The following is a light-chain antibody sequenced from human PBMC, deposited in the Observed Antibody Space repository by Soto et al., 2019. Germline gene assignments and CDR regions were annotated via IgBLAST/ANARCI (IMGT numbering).Light chain of an antibody. V-gene: IGKV1-5*01. J-gene: IGKJ1*01. CDR2: DAF. Sequence: DIQMTQSPSLLSASVGDRVTITCRASHSFNVGLAWYQQKPGRAPNLLIYDAFTLADGVPSRFSGSGSGTEFTLTISSLQPSDFATYYCQQYDTYPWTFGQGTKVDIK. CDR3: QQYDTYPWT. CDR1: HSFNVG.